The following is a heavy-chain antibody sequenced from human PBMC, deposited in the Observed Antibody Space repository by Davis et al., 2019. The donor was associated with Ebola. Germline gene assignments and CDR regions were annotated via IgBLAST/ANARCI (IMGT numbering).Heavy chain of an antibody. CDR2: INPNSGGT. Sequence: AASVKVSCKASGYTFTGYYMHWVRQAPGQGLEWMGRINPNSGGTNYAQKFQGRVTMTRDTSISTAYMELSRLRSDDTAVYYCARVPYYYDSSGYPFDPWGQGTLVTVSS. J-gene: IGHJ5*02. CDR3: ARVPYYYDSSGYPFDP. CDR1: GYTFTGYY. V-gene: IGHV1-2*06. D-gene: IGHD3-22*01.